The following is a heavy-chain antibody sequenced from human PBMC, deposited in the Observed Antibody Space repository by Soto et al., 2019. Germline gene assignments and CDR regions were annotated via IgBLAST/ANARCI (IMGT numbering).Heavy chain of an antibody. V-gene: IGHV3-15*07. J-gene: IGHJ6*02. CDR1: GFTFSNAW. Sequence: GGSLRLSCAASGFTFSNAWMNWVRQAPGKGLEWVGRIKSKTDGGTTDYAAPVKGRFTISRDDSKNTLYLQMNSLKTEDTAVYYCTSNPPPFLGYCSGGSCYEYYYYGMDVWGQGTTVTVSS. D-gene: IGHD2-15*01. CDR3: TSNPPPFLGYCSGGSCYEYYYYGMDV. CDR2: IKSKTDGGTT.